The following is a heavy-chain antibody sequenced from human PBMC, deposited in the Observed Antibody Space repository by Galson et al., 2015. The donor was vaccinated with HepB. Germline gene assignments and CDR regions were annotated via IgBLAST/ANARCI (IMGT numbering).Heavy chain of an antibody. CDR1: GFTFSSYG. D-gene: IGHD3-22*01. J-gene: IGHJ4*02. Sequence: SLRLSCAASGFTFSSYGMHWVRQAPGKGLEWVAVIWYDGSNKYYADSVKGRFTISRDNSKNTLYLQMNSLRAEDTAVYYCARMYWGADSSGYCDYWGQGTLVTVSS. CDR2: IWYDGSNK. V-gene: IGHV3-33*01. CDR3: ARMYWGADSSGYCDY.